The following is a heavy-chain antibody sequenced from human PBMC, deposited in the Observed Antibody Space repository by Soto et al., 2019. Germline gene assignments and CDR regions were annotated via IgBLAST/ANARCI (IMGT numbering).Heavy chain of an antibody. D-gene: IGHD3-10*01. J-gene: IGHJ5*02. CDR1: GFTFSSYA. Sequence: GGSLRLSCAASGFTFSSYAMSWVRQAPWKGLEWVSAISGSGGSTYYADSVKGRFTISRDNSKNTLYLQMNSLRAEDTAVYYCAKDTSSGSYYKPPSWFDPWGQGTLVTVSS. V-gene: IGHV3-23*01. CDR2: ISGSGGST. CDR3: AKDTSSGSYYKPPSWFDP.